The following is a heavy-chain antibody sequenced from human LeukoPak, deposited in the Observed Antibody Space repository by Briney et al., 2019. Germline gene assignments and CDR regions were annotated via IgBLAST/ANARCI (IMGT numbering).Heavy chain of an antibody. CDR3: ARVVVGATQYCYYYYYMDV. J-gene: IGHJ6*03. CDR2: IYYSGST. Sequence: PSETLSLTCTVSGGSISSSSYYWGWIRQPPGKGLEWIGSIYYSGSTYYNPSLKSRVTISVDTSKNQFSLKLSSVTAADTAVYYCARVVVGATQYCYYYYYMDVWGKGTTVTVSS. V-gene: IGHV4-39*07. D-gene: IGHD1-26*01. CDR1: GGSISSSSYY.